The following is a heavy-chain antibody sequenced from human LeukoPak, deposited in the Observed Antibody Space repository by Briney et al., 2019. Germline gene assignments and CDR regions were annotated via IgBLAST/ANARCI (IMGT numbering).Heavy chain of an antibody. CDR1: GFTFSSYG. CDR3: AKHSDIAYDSSGYYPSFDY. J-gene: IGHJ4*02. D-gene: IGHD3-22*01. CDR2: IRYDGSNK. Sequence: TGGSLGLSCAASGFTFSSYGMDWVRQAPGKGLEWVAFIRYDGSNKYYADSVKGRFTISRDNSKNTLYLQMNSLRAEDTAVYYCAKHSDIAYDSSGYYPSFDYWGQGTLVTVSS. V-gene: IGHV3-30*02.